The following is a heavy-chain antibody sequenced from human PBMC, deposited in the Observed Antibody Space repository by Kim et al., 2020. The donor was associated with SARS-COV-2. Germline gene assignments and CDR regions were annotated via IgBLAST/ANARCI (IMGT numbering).Heavy chain of an antibody. CDR3: ARHKGDYLRGPYDY. CDR1: GGSISSSSYY. D-gene: IGHD4-17*01. CDR2: IYYSGST. V-gene: IGHV4-39*01. J-gene: IGHJ4*02. Sequence: SETLSLTCTVSGGSISSSSYYWGWIRQPPGKGLEWIGSIYYSGSTYYNPSLKSRITISVDTSKNQFSLKLSSVTAADTAVYYCARHKGDYLRGPYDYWGQGTLVTVSS.